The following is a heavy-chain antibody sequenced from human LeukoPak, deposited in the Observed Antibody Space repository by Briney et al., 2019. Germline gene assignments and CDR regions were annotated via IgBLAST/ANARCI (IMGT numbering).Heavy chain of an antibody. Sequence: QPGGSLRLSCAASGFSLSGNAVSWVRQAPGKRPEWVAGIGPDDATFYPASVRGRFTISRDTSQNTMYLQMNSLGAEDTALYYCAKGNLQLGQDACDIWGQGTMVTVSS. V-gene: IGHV3-23*01. D-gene: IGHD5-18*01. CDR1: GFSLSGNA. J-gene: IGHJ3*02. CDR3: AKGNLQLGQDACDI. CDR2: IGPDDAT.